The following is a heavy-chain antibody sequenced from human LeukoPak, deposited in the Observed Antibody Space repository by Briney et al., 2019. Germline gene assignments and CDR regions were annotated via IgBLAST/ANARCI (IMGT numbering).Heavy chain of an antibody. V-gene: IGHV4-39*07. J-gene: IGHJ5*02. D-gene: IGHD2-2*03. CDR2: IYYSGST. CDR3: ARLLRVGYCSTTTCNWFDP. Sequence: SETLSLTCTVSGGSINSSSYYWGWIRQPPGKGLEWIGSIYYSGSTYYNPSLKSRVTISVDTSKNQFSLKLSSVTAADTAVYYCARLLRVGYCSTTTCNWFDPWGQGTLVTVSS. CDR1: GGSINSSSYY.